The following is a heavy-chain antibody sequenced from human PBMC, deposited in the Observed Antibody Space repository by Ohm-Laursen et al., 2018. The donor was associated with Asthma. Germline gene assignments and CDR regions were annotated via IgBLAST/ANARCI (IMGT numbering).Heavy chain of an antibody. CDR3: ARDSTGVVIIPFDY. CDR1: GFTFSSYA. D-gene: IGHD3-3*01. V-gene: IGHV3-30-3*01. CDR2: ISYDGSNK. Sequence: SLRLSCSASGFTFSSYAMHWVRQAPGKGLEWVAVISYDGSNKYYADSVKGRFTISRDNSKNTLYLQMNSLRAEDTAVYYCARDSTGVVIIPFDYWGQGTLVTVSS. J-gene: IGHJ4*02.